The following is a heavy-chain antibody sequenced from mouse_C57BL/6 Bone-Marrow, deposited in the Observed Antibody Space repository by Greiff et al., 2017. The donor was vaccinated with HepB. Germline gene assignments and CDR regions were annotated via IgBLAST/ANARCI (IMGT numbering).Heavy chain of an antibody. CDR3: ARRDWNPFAY. Sequence: VQLQQSGPELVKPGASVKISCKASGYAFSSSWMNWVKQRPGKGLEWIGGIYPGDGDTNYNGKFKGKATLTADKSSSTAYMQLSSLTSEDSAFYCCARRDWNPFAYWGQGTLVTVSA. CDR2: IYPGDGDT. J-gene: IGHJ3*01. D-gene: IGHD3-3*01. CDR1: GYAFSSSW. V-gene: IGHV1-82*01.